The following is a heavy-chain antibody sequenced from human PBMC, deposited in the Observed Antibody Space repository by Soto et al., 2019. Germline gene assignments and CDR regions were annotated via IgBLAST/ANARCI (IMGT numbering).Heavy chain of an antibody. D-gene: IGHD6-13*01. V-gene: IGHV3-33*01. Sequence: QMQLVESGGGVVQPGRSLRLSCAASGFTFRSYGIHWVRQAPGKGLEWVALIWFDGSKKYYVDSVKGRFAVSRDNSKKTLYWQRNSLRFEETVVYYGARDRLVPSGYGMAVWGQGTTVTVSS. CDR3: ARDRLVPSGYGMAV. CDR2: IWFDGSKK. CDR1: GFTFRSYG. J-gene: IGHJ6*02.